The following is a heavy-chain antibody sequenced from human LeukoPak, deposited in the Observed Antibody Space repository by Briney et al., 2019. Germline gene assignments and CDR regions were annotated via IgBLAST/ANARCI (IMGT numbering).Heavy chain of an antibody. D-gene: IGHD4-23*01. CDR1: GFTFSSYA. J-gene: IGHJ4*02. Sequence: GSLRLSCAASGFTFSSYAMSWVRQPPGKGLEWIGEINHSGSTNYNPSLKSRVTISVDTSKNQFSLKLSSVTVADTAVYYCARATHGGNSYDYWGQGTLVTVSS. CDR3: ARATHGGNSYDY. V-gene: IGHV4-34*01. CDR2: INHSGST.